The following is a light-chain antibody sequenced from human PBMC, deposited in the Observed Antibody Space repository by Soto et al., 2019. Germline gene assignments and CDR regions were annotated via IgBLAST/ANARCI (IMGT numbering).Light chain of an antibody. V-gene: IGLV1-40*01. J-gene: IGLJ2*01. CDR2: GNS. CDR1: SSNIGAGYD. CDR3: QSYDRSRSGSRV. Sequence: QSVLTQPPSVSGAPGQRVTISCTGSSSNIGAGYDVHWYQQLPGTAPKLLIYGNSNRPSGVPDRFSGSKSGTSASLAITGLQAEDEADYYCQSYDRSRSGSRVFGGGTKLTVL.